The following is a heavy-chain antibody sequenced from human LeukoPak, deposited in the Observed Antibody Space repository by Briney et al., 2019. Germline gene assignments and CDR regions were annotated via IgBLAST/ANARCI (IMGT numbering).Heavy chain of an antibody. J-gene: IGHJ4*02. CDR3: ARDNGYSYGDY. V-gene: IGHV4-30-2*01. CDR1: GGSISSGGHY. D-gene: IGHD5-18*01. CDR2: IYHSGST. Sequence: SETLSLTYTVSGGSISSGGHYWSWIRQPPGKGLEWIGYIYHSGSTYYNPSLKSRVTISVDRSKNQFSLKVSSVTAADTAVYYCARDNGYSYGDYWGQGTLVTVSS.